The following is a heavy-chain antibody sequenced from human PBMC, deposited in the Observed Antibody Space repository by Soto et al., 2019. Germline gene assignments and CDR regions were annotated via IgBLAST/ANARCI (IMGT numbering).Heavy chain of an antibody. D-gene: IGHD2-21*01. Sequence: SETLSLTCAVSGGSISSGGYSWIWIRQPPGKGLEWIGYIYHSGSTYYNPSLKSRVTISVDRSKNQFSLKLSSVTAADTAVYYCARDGCGGDCYDYWGQGTLVTVSS. CDR2: IYHSGST. CDR3: ARDGCGGDCYDY. CDR1: GGSISSGGYS. V-gene: IGHV4-30-2*01. J-gene: IGHJ4*02.